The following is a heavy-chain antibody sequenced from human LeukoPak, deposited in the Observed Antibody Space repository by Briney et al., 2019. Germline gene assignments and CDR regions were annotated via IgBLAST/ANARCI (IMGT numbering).Heavy chain of an antibody. J-gene: IGHJ4*02. CDR1: GYTFTGYY. CDR3: AREPKQVIREFDY. Sequence: ASVKVSCKASGYTFTGYYMHWVRQAPGQGLEWMGWINPNSGGTNYAQKFQGRVTMTRDTSISTAYMELTRLTSDDTAVYYCAREPKQVIREFDYWGQGTLVTVSS. D-gene: IGHD1-26*01. V-gene: IGHV1-2*02. CDR2: INPNSGGT.